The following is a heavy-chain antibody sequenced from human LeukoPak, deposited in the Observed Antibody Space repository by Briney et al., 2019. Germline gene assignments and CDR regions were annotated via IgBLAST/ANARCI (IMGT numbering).Heavy chain of an antibody. D-gene: IGHD3-3*01. CDR1: GYTFTSYG. CDR3: ARVSYYDFWSGYHFDY. Sequence: ASVKVSCKASGYTFTSYGISWVRQAPGQGLEWMGWINTKSGFTIYAQKFRGRVTMTRDTSISTAYMELSRLRSDDTAVYYCARVSYYDFWSGYHFDYWGQGTLVTVSS. V-gene: IGHV1-2*02. J-gene: IGHJ4*02. CDR2: INTKSGFT.